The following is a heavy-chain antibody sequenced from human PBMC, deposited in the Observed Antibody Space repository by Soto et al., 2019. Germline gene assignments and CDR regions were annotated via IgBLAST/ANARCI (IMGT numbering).Heavy chain of an antibody. CDR2: IIPIFGTA. Sequence: QVQLVQSGAEVKKPGSSVKVSCKASGGTFSSYAISWVRQAPGQGLEWMGGIIPIFGTANYAQKFQGRVTITADESTSTAYMELSSLRPEDTAVYYCAREQDTAMVTGYYYYGMDVWGQGTTVTVSS. D-gene: IGHD5-18*01. CDR1: GGTFSSYA. CDR3: AREQDTAMVTGYYYYGMDV. V-gene: IGHV1-69*12. J-gene: IGHJ6*02.